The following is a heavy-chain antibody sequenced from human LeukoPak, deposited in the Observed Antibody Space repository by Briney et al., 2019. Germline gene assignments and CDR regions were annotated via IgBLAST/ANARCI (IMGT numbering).Heavy chain of an antibody. Sequence: PGGSLRLSCAASGFTVSSNSMSWVRQAPGRGLEWVSVIYSGGTTYYADSVKGRFTISRDNSKNTLYLQMNRLRAEDTAVYYCAKRGGGVSNFDYWGQGTLVTVSS. CDR1: GFTVSSNS. CDR3: AKRGGGVSNFDY. D-gene: IGHD3-16*01. CDR2: IYSGGTT. J-gene: IGHJ4*02. V-gene: IGHV3-66*01.